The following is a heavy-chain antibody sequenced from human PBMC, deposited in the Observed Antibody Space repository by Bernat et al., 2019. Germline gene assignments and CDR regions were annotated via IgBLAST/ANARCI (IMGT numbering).Heavy chain of an antibody. Sequence: EVQLVESGGGLVQPGGSLRLSCAASGFTFNTLWMYWVRQAPGKGLVWVSRINSDGSYTTYADSVKGRFTISRDNAKNTLYLQMNSLRAEDTAFYYCARRGVTFGGVIAQWGQGTLVTVSS. V-gene: IGHV3-74*01. J-gene: IGHJ4*02. D-gene: IGHD3-16*02. CDR3: ARRGVTFGGVIAQ. CDR2: INSDGSYT. CDR1: GFTFNTLW.